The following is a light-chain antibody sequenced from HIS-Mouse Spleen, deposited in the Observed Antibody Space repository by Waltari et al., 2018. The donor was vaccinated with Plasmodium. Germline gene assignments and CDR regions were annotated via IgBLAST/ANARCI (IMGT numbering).Light chain of an antibody. Sequence: AIWMTQSPSLLSASTGDRVTISCRMSQGIRSYLAWHQQQPGKAPELLIYAASTLQSGVPSRFSGSGSGTDFTLTISCLQSEDFATYYCQQYYSFPFTFGPGTKVDIK. J-gene: IGKJ3*01. CDR3: QQYYSFPFT. CDR2: AAS. CDR1: QGIRSY. V-gene: IGKV1D-8*02.